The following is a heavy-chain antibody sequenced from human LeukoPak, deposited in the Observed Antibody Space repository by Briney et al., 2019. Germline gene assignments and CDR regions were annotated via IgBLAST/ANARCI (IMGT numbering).Heavy chain of an antibody. CDR3: ARAKYYYDSSGLGPGTYFDY. V-gene: IGHV1-46*01. J-gene: IGHJ4*02. CDR1: GYTFTSYY. Sequence: ASVKVSCKASGYTFTSYYMHWVRQAPGQGLEWMGIINPSGGNTSYAQKFQGRVTMTRDTSTSTVYMELSSLRSEDTAVYYCARAKYYYDSSGLGPGTYFDYWGQGTLVTVSS. D-gene: IGHD3-22*01. CDR2: INPSGGNT.